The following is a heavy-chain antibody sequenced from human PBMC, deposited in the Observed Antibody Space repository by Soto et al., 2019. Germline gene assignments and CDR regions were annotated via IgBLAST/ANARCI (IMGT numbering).Heavy chain of an antibody. J-gene: IGHJ6*02. CDR3: ARVPITMVRGVIVKYNYHGMDV. Sequence: SQTLSLTCVISGDSVSSNSAAWNWIRQSPSRGLEWLGSTYYRSKWNSDYAVSVKSRIIINPDTSKNQVSLQLNSVTPEDTAVDYCARVPITMVRGVIVKYNYHGMDVWGQGTTVTVSS. V-gene: IGHV6-1*01. D-gene: IGHD3-10*01. CDR2: TYYRSKWNS. CDR1: GDSVSSNSAA.